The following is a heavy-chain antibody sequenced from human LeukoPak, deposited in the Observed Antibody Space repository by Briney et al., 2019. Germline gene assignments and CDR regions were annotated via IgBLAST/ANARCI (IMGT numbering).Heavy chain of an antibody. CDR2: ISSSSSTI. CDR1: GFTFSSYS. Sequence: PGGSLRLSCAASGFTFSSYSMNWVRQAPGKGLEWVSYISSSSSTIYYADSVKGRFTISRDNAKNSLYLQMNSLRAEDTAVYYCARGADTALPDYWGQGTLVTVSS. V-gene: IGHV3-48*01. D-gene: IGHD5-18*01. CDR3: ARGADTALPDY. J-gene: IGHJ4*02.